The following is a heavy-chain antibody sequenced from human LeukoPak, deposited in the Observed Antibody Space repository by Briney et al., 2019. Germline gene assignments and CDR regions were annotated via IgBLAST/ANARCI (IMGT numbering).Heavy chain of an antibody. CDR1: GFTFSSYA. Sequence: PGRSLRLSCAASGFTFSSYAMHWVRQAPGKGLEWVSLITWDEGSTYYADSVKGRFTISRDNSKNSLYLQMNSLRAEDTALYYCAKDGSGSGGDYFDYWGQGTLVTVSS. V-gene: IGHV3-43D*03. J-gene: IGHJ4*02. CDR3: AKDGSGSGGDYFDY. D-gene: IGHD3-10*01. CDR2: ITWDEGST.